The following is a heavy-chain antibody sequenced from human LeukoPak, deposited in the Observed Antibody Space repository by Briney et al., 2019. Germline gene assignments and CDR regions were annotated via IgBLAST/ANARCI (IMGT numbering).Heavy chain of an antibody. Sequence: GGSLRLSCAASGFTFNNYWMSWVRQAPGKGLEWVANIKHDEIEKYYVDSVKGRFTISRDNARNSLFLQMNSLRAEDTAVYYCARGAHMITFGGVIVEGDYWGQGTLVTVSS. CDR2: IKHDEIEK. CDR1: GFTFNNYW. D-gene: IGHD3-16*02. V-gene: IGHV3-7*01. CDR3: ARGAHMITFGGVIVEGDY. J-gene: IGHJ4*02.